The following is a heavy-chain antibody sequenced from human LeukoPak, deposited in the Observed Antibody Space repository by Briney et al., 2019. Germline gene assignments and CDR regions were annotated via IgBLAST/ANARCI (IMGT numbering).Heavy chain of an antibody. J-gene: IGHJ4*02. CDR2: IASNGGSE. D-gene: IGHD6-13*01. CDR3: AKRGHYSINWYHYFDY. Sequence: GGSLRLSCAASGFTFTTYGLHWVRQAPGKGLEWVAAIASNGGSEYYADSGRGRFTISRDNSKNTLFLQMNSLRPDDTAVYYCAKRGHYSINWYHYFDYWGQGTLVTVSS. CDR1: GFTFTTYG. V-gene: IGHV3-30*18.